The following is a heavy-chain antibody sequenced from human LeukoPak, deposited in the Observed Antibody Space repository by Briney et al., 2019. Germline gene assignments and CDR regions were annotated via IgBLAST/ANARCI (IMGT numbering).Heavy chain of an antibody. V-gene: IGHV4-59*01. CDR2: IYYSGST. CDR3: ARVSYYDILTGYPGGYYFDY. J-gene: IGHJ4*02. CDR1: GGSISSYY. D-gene: IGHD3-9*01. Sequence: SETLSLTRTVSGGSISSYYWSWIRQPPGKGLEWIGYIYYSGSTNYNPSLKSRVTISVDTSKNQFSLKLSSVTAADTAVYYCARVSYYDILTGYPGGYYFDYWGQGTLVTVSS.